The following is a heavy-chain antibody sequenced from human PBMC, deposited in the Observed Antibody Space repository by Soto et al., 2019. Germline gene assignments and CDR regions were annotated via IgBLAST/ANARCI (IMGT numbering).Heavy chain of an antibody. CDR1: GFTFSSYS. D-gene: IGHD2-2*03. Sequence: GGSLRLSCAASGFTFSSYSMNWVRQAPGKGLEWVSSISSSSSYIYYADSVKGRFTISRDNAKNSLYLQMNSLRAEDTAVYYCARDQFPLDIVVVPAATLDYYYYGMDVWGQGTTVTVSS. CDR3: ARDQFPLDIVVVPAATLDYYYYGMDV. J-gene: IGHJ6*02. CDR2: ISSSSSYI. V-gene: IGHV3-21*01.